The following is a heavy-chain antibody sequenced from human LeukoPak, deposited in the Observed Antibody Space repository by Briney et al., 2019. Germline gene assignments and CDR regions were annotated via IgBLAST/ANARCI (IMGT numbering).Heavy chain of an antibody. J-gene: IGHJ5*02. Sequence: PGGSLRLSCAASGFTFSSYAISWVRQAPGKGLEWVSVISASGTGTYYADSVKGRFTVSRDNSKNTVFLQMNDLTIEDTAIYYCAKRYSDGGFDPWGQGTLVTVSS. CDR1: GFTFSSYA. V-gene: IGHV3-23*01. CDR3: AKRYSDGGFDP. CDR2: ISASGTGT. D-gene: IGHD3-10*01.